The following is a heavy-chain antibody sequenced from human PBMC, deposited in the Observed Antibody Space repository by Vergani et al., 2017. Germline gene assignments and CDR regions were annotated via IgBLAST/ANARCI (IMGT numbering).Heavy chain of an antibody. Sequence: QVTLKESGPALVKPTQTLTLTCTFSGFSLSTSGMRVSWIRPPPGKALEWLARIDWDDDKFYSTSLKTRLTSSKDTSKNQVVLTMTNMDPGDTATCDCARMHRSSWYLFDCWGQGTLVTVSS. J-gene: IGHJ4*02. CDR3: ARMHRSSWYLFDC. CDR2: IDWDDDK. V-gene: IGHV2-70*04. CDR1: GFSLSTSGMR. D-gene: IGHD6-13*01.